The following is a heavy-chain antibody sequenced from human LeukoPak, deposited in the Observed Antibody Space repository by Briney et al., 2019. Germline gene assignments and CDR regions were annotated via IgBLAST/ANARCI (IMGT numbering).Heavy chain of an antibody. CDR1: GASITNYY. CDR3: ARDSGYSSGWPPYFDY. V-gene: IGHV4-59*12. J-gene: IGHJ4*02. CDR2: IYYSGST. Sequence: KPSETLSLTCSVSGASITNYYWSWIRQAPGKGLEWIGYIYYSGSTYYNPSLKSRVTISVDTSRNQFSLKLSSVTAADTAVYYCARDSGYSSGWPPYFDYWGQGTLVTVSS. D-gene: IGHD6-19*01.